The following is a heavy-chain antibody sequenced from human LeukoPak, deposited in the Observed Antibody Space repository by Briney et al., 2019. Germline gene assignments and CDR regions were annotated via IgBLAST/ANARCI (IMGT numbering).Heavy chain of an antibody. V-gene: IGHV4-34*01. D-gene: IGHD3-10*01. Sequence: SETLSLTCAVYGGFFSGYYWSWIRQPPGKGLEWIGEINHSGSTNYNPSLKSRVTISVDTSKNQFSLKLSSVTAADTAVYYCARDIGDRDAFDIWGQGTMVTVSS. CDR1: GGFFSGYY. CDR2: INHSGST. CDR3: ARDIGDRDAFDI. J-gene: IGHJ3*02.